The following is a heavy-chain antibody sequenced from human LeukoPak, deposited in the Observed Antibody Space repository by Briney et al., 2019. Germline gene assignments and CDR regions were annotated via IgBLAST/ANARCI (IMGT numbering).Heavy chain of an antibody. Sequence: GGSLRLSCAASGFTFSSYGMHWVRQAPGKGLEWVAFIRYDGSNKYYADSVKGRFTISRDNSKNTLYLQMNSLRAEDTAVYYCAKETEDATVIREPLYYFDYWGQGSLVTVSS. CDR1: GFTFSSYG. CDR3: AKETEDATVIREPLYYFDY. J-gene: IGHJ4*02. V-gene: IGHV3-30*02. D-gene: IGHD4-11*01. CDR2: IRYDGSNK.